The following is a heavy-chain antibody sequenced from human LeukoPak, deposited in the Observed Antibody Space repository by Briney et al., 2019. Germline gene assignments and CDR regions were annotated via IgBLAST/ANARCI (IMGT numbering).Heavy chain of an antibody. Sequence: PWDSLSLTCTVSGDSISDFYWGWIRQAPGMGLQWIGYIYYSGTTYYNPSLKSRVTISIDTSKTRFSLNLSSVTAADTAVYYCARTPLGAHRDYWGQGTLVTVS. CDR3: ARTPLGAHRDY. D-gene: IGHD1-26*01. J-gene: IGHJ4*02. CDR2: IYYSGTT. CDR1: GDSISDFY. V-gene: IGHV4-59*07.